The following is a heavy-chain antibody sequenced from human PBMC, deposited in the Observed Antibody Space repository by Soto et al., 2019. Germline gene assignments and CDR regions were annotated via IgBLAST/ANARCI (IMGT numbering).Heavy chain of an antibody. V-gene: IGHV1-2*02. CDR3: ARVGVVVAAAGYFDY. D-gene: IGHD2-15*01. J-gene: IGHJ4*02. CDR2: INPNSGGT. Sequence: QVQLVQSGAEVKKPGASVKVSCKASGYTFTGYYMHWVRQAPGLGLEWMGWINPNSGGTNYAQKFQGRVTMTRDTSISTAYMELSRLRSDDTAVYYCARVGVVVAAAGYFDYWGQGTLVTVSS. CDR1: GYTFTGYY.